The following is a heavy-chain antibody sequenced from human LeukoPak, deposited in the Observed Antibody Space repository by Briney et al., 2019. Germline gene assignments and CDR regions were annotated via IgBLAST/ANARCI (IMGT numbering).Heavy chain of an antibody. V-gene: IGHV3-30*18. D-gene: IGHD3-22*01. CDR1: GFTFSSYG. CDR2: ISYDGSNK. CDR3: AKTYYYDSSGCFDC. J-gene: IGHJ4*02. Sequence: GGSLRLSCAASGFTFSSYGMHWVRQAPGKGLEWVAVISYDGSNKYYADSVKGRFTISRDNSKNTLYLQMNSLRAEDTAVYYCAKTYYYDSSGCFDCWGQGTLVTVSS.